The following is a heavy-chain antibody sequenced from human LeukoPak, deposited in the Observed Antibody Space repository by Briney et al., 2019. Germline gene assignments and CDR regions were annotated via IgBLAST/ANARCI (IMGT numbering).Heavy chain of an antibody. V-gene: IGHV3-23*01. CDR1: GFTFSSYA. Sequence: GGSLRLSCAASGFTFSSYAMSWVRQAPGKGLEWVSAISGSGGSTYYADSVKGRFTISRDNSKNTLYLQMNSLRAEDTAVYYCVKARWAPTYYDYWGQGTLVTVSS. CDR2: ISGSGGST. CDR3: VKARWAPTYYDY. J-gene: IGHJ4*02. D-gene: IGHD4-23*01.